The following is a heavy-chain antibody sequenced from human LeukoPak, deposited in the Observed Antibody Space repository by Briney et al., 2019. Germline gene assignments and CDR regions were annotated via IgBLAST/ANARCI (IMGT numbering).Heavy chain of an antibody. CDR2: MNPTSGST. CDR3: ARVIPRIPYSLGTYFSFHFDS. Sequence: ASVKVSCKASGYTFTTYDFAWVRQATGQGLEWMGWMNPTSGSTGYAQKFQGRLTINRDSSISTAYLELSSLRSEDTAVYYCARVIPRIPYSLGTYFSFHFDSWGQGTLVTVSS. D-gene: IGHD3-10*01. CDR1: GYTFTTYD. V-gene: IGHV1-8*03. J-gene: IGHJ4*02.